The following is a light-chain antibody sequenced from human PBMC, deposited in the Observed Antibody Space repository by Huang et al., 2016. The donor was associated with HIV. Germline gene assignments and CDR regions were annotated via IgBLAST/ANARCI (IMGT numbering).Light chain of an antibody. J-gene: IGKJ4*01. CDR1: QSLGTY. V-gene: IGKV1-39*01. Sequence: DIQMTQSPSSLSAFVGDRVTIACRASQSLGTYLNWYQQKPGKAPRLLIHVASSLQSGVPSRFSGSGSGTDCTLTISSLQPEDFATYYCQQSYSALGLTFGGGTKVEIK. CDR2: VAS. CDR3: QQSYSALGLT.